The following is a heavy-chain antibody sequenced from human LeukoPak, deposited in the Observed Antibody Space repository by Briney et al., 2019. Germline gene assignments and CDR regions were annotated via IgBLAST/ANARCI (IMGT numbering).Heavy chain of an antibody. J-gene: IGHJ4*02. V-gene: IGHV3-30*18. CDR3: AKASRDY. CDR1: TFTISSYG. CDR2: ISYDGSNK. Sequence: PGRSLRLSCAASTFTISSYGIHWVRQAPGKGLEWVAVISYDGSNKYYADSVKGRFTISRDNSKNTLYLQMNSLRAEDTAVYYCAKASRDYWGQGTLVTVSS.